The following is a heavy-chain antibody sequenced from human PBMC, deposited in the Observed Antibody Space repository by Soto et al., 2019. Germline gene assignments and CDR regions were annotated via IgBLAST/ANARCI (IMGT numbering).Heavy chain of an antibody. V-gene: IGHV5-51*01. CDR1: GYSFTSYW. D-gene: IGHD3-3*01. CDR3: AVLDGYYPHHYWFDP. CDR2: IYPGDSDT. Sequence: PGESLKISCKGSGYSFTSYWIGWVRQMPGKGLEWMGIIYPGDSDTRYSPSFQGQVTISADKSISTAYLQWSSLKASDTAMYYCAVLDGYYPHHYWFDPWGQGTLVTVSS. J-gene: IGHJ5*02.